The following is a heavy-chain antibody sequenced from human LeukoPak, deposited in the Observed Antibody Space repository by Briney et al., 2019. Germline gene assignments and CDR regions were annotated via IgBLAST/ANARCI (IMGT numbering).Heavy chain of an antibody. Sequence: PGGSLRLSCAASGFSFSGYGMHWVRQAPGKGLEWVAVISYDGVNKYYTDSVKGRFTISRDNSKNTLYLEMNSLRAEDTAVYYCARLGPLRYFDWSPGVDYYYYGMDVWGQGTTVTVSS. CDR3: ARLGPLRYFDWSPGVDYYYYGMDV. V-gene: IGHV3-30*03. CDR1: GFSFSGYG. D-gene: IGHD3-9*01. J-gene: IGHJ6*02. CDR2: ISYDGVNK.